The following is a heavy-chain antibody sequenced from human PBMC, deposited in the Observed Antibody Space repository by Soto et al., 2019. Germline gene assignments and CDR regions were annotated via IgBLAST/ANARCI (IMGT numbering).Heavy chain of an antibody. Sequence: EVQLLESGGGLVQPGGSLRLSCTASGFTFSDYAMSWVRQAPGKGLEWVSVISGGADATYYADSVKGRFTISRDNSKSTVYLQIDSLRAEDSAIYYCAREVYCGGDSCHYGGGNFDYWGQGTLVTVCS. CDR3: AREVYCGGDSCHYGGGNFDY. V-gene: IGHV3-23*01. CDR1: GFTFSDYA. J-gene: IGHJ4*02. CDR2: ISGGADAT. D-gene: IGHD2-15*01.